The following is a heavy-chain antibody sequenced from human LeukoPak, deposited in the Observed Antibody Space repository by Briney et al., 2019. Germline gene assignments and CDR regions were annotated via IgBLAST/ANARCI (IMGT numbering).Heavy chain of an antibody. CDR1: GGSISSYY. CDR3: ASLSYYGSGISLFDY. D-gene: IGHD3-10*01. V-gene: IGHV4-59*01. Sequence: SETLSPTCTVSGGSISSYYWSWIRQPPGKGLEWIGYIYYSGSTNYNPSLKSRVTISVDTSKNQFSLKLSSVTAADTAVYYCASLSYYGSGISLFDYWGQGTLVTVSS. CDR2: IYYSGST. J-gene: IGHJ4*02.